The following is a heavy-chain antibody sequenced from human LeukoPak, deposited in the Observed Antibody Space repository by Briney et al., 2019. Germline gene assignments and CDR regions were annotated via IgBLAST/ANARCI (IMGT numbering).Heavy chain of an antibody. Sequence: GGSLRLSCAASGFTFSSYAMSWVRQAPGKGLEWVSAISGSGGSTYYADSVKGRFTISRDNSKNTLYLQMNSLRAEDTAVCYCAKKPTHGKLVLKYYFDYWGQGTLVTVSS. CDR3: AKKPTHGKLVLKYYFDY. D-gene: IGHD6-6*01. J-gene: IGHJ4*02. CDR1: GFTFSSYA. CDR2: ISGSGGST. V-gene: IGHV3-23*01.